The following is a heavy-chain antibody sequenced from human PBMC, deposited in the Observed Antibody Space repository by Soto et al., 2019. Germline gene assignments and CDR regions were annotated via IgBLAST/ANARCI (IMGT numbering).Heavy chain of an antibody. CDR1: GGSFSGYY. CDR2: INHSGST. J-gene: IGHJ6*02. Sequence: PSETLSLTSAVYGGSFSGYYWSWIRQPPGKGLEWIGEINHSGSTNYNPSLKSRVTISVDTSKNQFSLKLSSVTAADTAVYYCARVVRGVPNYYYYGMDVWGQGXTVTVSS. D-gene: IGHD3-10*01. CDR3: ARVVRGVPNYYYYGMDV. V-gene: IGHV4-34*01.